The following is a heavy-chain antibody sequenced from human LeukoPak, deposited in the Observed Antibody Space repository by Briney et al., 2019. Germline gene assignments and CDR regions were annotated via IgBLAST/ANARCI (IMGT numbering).Heavy chain of an antibody. J-gene: IGHJ3*02. CDR3: AKDPRNILTGDYDDFDI. Sequence: ASVKVSCKASGYTFTSYAMHWVRQAPGQRLEWMGWINAGNGNTKYSQEFQGRVTITRDTSASTAYMELSTLRSEDTAVYFCAKDPRNILTGDYDDFDIWGQGTMVIVSS. D-gene: IGHD3-9*01. V-gene: IGHV1-3*03. CDR2: INAGNGNT. CDR1: GYTFTSYA.